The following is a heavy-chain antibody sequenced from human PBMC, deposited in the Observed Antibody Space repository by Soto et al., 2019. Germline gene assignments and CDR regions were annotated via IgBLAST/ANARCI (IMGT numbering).Heavy chain of an antibody. CDR1: GFTFSSYA. V-gene: IGHV3-23*01. J-gene: IGHJ4*02. CDR2: ISGSGGST. D-gene: IGHD3-3*01. Sequence: GGSLRLSCAASGFTFSSYAMSWVRQAPGKGLEWVSAISGSGGSTYYADSVKGRFTISRDNSKNTLYLQMNSLRAEDTAVYYCARGITIFGVVSNWGQGTLVTVSS. CDR3: ARGITIFGVVSN.